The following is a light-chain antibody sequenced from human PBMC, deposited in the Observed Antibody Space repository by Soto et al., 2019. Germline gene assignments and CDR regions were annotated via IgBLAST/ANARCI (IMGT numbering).Light chain of an antibody. CDR1: QSVSSSY. CDR2: GAS. Sequence: EIGLTQSPWTLSLSPGEGATLSWRASQSVSSSYLAWYQQNPGQAPRPPIYGASTRATGIPARFSGSPYGTEFNLTISSLETEDFAVYYCHPRQSWPRTFGQGTQVDIK. CDR3: HPRQSWPRT. J-gene: IGKJ1*01. V-gene: IGKV3-20*01.